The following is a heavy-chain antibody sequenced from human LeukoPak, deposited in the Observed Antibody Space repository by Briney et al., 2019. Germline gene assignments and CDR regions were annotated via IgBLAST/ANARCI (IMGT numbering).Heavy chain of an antibody. J-gene: IGHJ4*02. Sequence: PGGSLRLSCAASGFTFSSYAMSWVRQAQGKGLEGVSAISGSGGSTYYADSVKGRFTISRDNSKNTLYLQMNSLRAEDTAVYYCAKAARLLWFGEFTSPYWGQGTLVTVSS. CDR3: AKAARLLWFGEFTSPY. CDR1: GFTFSSYA. CDR2: ISGSGGST. V-gene: IGHV3-23*01. D-gene: IGHD3-10*01.